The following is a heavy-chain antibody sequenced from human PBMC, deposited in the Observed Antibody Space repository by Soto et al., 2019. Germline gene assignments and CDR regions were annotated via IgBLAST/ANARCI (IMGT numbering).Heavy chain of an antibody. J-gene: IGHJ6*02. CDR3: AKALSSTKYYYYGMDV. V-gene: IGHV3-43*01. CDR1: GFTFDDYT. CDR2: ISWDGGST. Sequence: EVQLVESGGVVVQPGGSLRLSCAASGFTFDDYTMHWVRQAPGKGLEWVSLISWDGGSTYYADSVKGRFTISRDNSKNSLYLQMNSLRTEDTALYYCAKALSSTKYYYYGMDVWGQGITVTVSS. D-gene: IGHD2-8*01.